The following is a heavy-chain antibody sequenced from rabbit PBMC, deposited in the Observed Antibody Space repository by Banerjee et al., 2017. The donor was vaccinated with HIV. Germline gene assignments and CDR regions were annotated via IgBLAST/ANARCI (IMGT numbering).Heavy chain of an antibody. D-gene: IGHD7-1*01. J-gene: IGHJ4*01. V-gene: IGHV1S45*01. CDR1: GFSFSSSYW. Sequence: EESGGGLVQPEGSLTLTCTASGFSFSSSYWICWVRQAPGKGLEWIACIYTDSSGSTYYASWAKGRFTISKTSSTTVTLQMTSLTAADTATYFCARYASTDNYYNLWGPGTLVTVS. CDR3: ARYASTDNYYNL. CDR2: IYTDSSGST.